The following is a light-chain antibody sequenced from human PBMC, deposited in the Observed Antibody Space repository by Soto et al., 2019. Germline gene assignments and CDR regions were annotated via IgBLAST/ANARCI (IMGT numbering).Light chain of an antibody. J-gene: IGKJ1*01. CDR3: QQYGASPQT. Sequence: DIQMTQSPSTLSASVGDRVIITCRASQNIYTWLAWYQQKPGIAPKLLIHKASTLESGVPSRFSGSGSGTDFTLTISRPEPDDFAVYYCQQYGASPQTFGQGTKVDIK. CDR1: QNIYTW. CDR2: KAS. V-gene: IGKV1-5*03.